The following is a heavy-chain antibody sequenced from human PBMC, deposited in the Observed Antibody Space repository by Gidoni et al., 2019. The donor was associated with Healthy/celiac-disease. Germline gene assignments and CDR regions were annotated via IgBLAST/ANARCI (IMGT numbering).Heavy chain of an antibody. CDR1: GGTFSSYA. V-gene: IGHV1-69*09. J-gene: IGHJ4*02. D-gene: IGHD3-22*01. CDR2: IIPILGIA. CDR3: ANYYYDSSCYYYGVGY. Sequence: QVQLVQSGAEVKKPGSSVKVCCKAAGGTFSSYAISWVRQAPGQGLEWMGRIIPILGIANYAQNVQGRVTITADKPTSTAYMELSSLRSEDTAVYYCANYYYDSSCYYYGVGYWGQGTLVTVSS.